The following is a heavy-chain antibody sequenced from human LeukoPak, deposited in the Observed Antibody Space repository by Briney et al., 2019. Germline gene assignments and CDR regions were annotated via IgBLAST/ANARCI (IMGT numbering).Heavy chain of an antibody. J-gene: IGHJ3*02. V-gene: IGHV1-18*01. Sequence: GASVKVSCKASGYTFTSYGINWVRQAPGQGLEWMGWINPSNGNTNYAQKFQGRVTMTTDTSTNIAYMELRSLRFDDTAVYYCARRAIEATSLDDAFDIWGQGTMVTVSS. CDR3: ARRAIEATSLDDAFDI. CDR2: INPSNGNT. CDR1: GYTFTSYG. D-gene: IGHD1-26*01.